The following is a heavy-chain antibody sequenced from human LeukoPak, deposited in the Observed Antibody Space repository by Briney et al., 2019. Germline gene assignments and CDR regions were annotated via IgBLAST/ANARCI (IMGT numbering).Heavy chain of an antibody. J-gene: IGHJ4*02. Sequence: GGSLRLSCAASGFTFSSYSMNWVRQAPGKGLEWVSAISSDSNYIYYADSMKGRFTISRDDAKNSLYLQMNSLRAEDTAVYYCARDRSRVSDYWGQGTLVTVSS. CDR2: ISSDSNYI. CDR3: ARDRSRVSDY. V-gene: IGHV3-21*01. CDR1: GFTFSSYS.